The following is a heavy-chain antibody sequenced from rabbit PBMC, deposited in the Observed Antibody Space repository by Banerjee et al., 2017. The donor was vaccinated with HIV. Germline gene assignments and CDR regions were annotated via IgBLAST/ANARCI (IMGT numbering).Heavy chain of an antibody. CDR2: IVAGSFGST. Sequence: QEQLEESGGDLVKPGASLTLTCTASGFDFSSIYYMCWVRQAPGKGLEWIACIVAGSFGSTYYASWAKGRFTISKTSSTTVTLQMTSLTGADTATYFCARDAGVTYFSDHFNLWGPGTLVTVS. CDR3: ARDAGVTYFSDHFNL. CDR1: GFDFSSIYY. V-gene: IGHV1S45*01. D-gene: IGHD8-1*01. J-gene: IGHJ4*01.